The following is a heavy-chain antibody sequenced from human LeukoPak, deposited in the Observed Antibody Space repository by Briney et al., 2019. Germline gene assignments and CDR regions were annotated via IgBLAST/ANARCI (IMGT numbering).Heavy chain of an antibody. CDR1: GFTFSSYS. V-gene: IGHV3-48*04. J-gene: IGHJ6*03. CDR3: ARDCTAMVYYYYYMDV. Sequence: GGSLRLSCAASGFTFSSYSVNWIRQAPGKGLEWVSYITSSSGTKYYADSVKGRFTVSRDNAKTSLYLQMNSLRVEDTAVYYCARDCTAMVYYYYYMDVWGKGTTVTVSS. CDR2: ITSSSGTK. D-gene: IGHD5-18*01.